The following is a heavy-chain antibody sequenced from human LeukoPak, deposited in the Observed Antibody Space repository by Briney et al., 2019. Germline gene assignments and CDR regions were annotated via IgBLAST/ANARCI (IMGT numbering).Heavy chain of an antibody. CDR1: GGTFSSYA. CDR3: ARDRTVTTALDY. V-gene: IGHV1-69*05. Sequence: SVKVSCKASGGTFSSYAISWVRQAPGQGLEWMGGIIPIFGTANYAQKFQGRVTITTDESTSTAYMELSSLRSEDTAVYYCARDRTVTTALDYWGQGTLVTVSS. D-gene: IGHD4-17*01. CDR2: IIPIFGTA. J-gene: IGHJ4*02.